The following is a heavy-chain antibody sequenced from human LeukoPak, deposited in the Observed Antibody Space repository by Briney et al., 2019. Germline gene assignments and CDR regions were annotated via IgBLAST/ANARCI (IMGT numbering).Heavy chain of an antibody. J-gene: IGHJ4*02. V-gene: IGHV3-23*01. CDR3: AKDGQSFNSMWDYLDS. CDR1: GFDFSTYA. CDR2: IGGGDT. D-gene: IGHD1-26*01. Sequence: GGSLRLSCAASGFDFSTYAMSWIRQAPGKGLEWVPGIGGGDTHYADYVKGRFTISRDNSKSTVELDMSGLRVEDTAVYYCAKDGQSFNSMWDYLDSWGRGTLVTVSS.